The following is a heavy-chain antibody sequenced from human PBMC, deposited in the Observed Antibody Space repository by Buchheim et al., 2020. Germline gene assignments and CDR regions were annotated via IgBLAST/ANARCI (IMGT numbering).Heavy chain of an antibody. CDR2: ISYDGSNK. J-gene: IGHJ6*02. Sequence: QVQLVESGGGVVQPGRSLRLSCAASGFTFSSYAMHWVRQAPGKGLEWVAVISYDGSNKYYADSVKGRFTISRDNSKNTLYLQMNSLRAEDTAVYYCARDHPPDYSNYAPYYYGMDVWGQGTT. CDR3: ARDHPPDYSNYAPYYYGMDV. CDR1: GFTFSSYA. V-gene: IGHV3-30-3*01. D-gene: IGHD4-11*01.